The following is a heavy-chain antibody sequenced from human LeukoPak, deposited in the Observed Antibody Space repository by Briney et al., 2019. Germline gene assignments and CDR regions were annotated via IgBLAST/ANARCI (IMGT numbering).Heavy chain of an antibody. CDR3: VRGSTLRHYQY. CDR2: IYYSGST. J-gene: IGHJ4*02. V-gene: IGHV4-39*01. Sequence: PSETLSLTCTVSGGSISSSPYYWGWIRRPPGKRLEWIGSIYYSGSTYYNPSLKSRVTVSADTSKNQFSLKLSSVTAADTAVYYCVRGSTLRHYQYWGQGTLVTVSS. D-gene: IGHD3-16*01. CDR1: GGSISSSPYY.